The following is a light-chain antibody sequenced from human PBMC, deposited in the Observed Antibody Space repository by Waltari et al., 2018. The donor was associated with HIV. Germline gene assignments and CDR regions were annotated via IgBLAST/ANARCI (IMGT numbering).Light chain of an antibody. CDR2: VAS. J-gene: IGKJ1*01. Sequence: DIEMTQSPSSLSASVGGRVTITCRASQYINTFLNWYQQKPGKAPKLLISVASNLQTGVPSRFTGSGSGTDFTLTLSSLQPEDCATYYCQQSYTAPWTFGQGTKV. V-gene: IGKV1-39*01. CDR1: QYINTF. CDR3: QQSYTAPWT.